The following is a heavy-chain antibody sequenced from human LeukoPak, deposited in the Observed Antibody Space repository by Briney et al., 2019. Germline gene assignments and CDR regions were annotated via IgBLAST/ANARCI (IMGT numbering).Heavy chain of an antibody. CDR2: SNPNSGGT. Sequence: GASVKVSCKASGYTFTGYYMHWVRQAPGQGLEWMGRSNPNSGGTKYAQKLQGRVTRTRDTSISTAYMELSRLRSDDTAVYYCARSPIVVVPAAMSGPFDPWGQGTLVTVSS. J-gene: IGHJ5*02. CDR3: ARSPIVVVPAAMSGPFDP. CDR1: GYTFTGYY. D-gene: IGHD2-2*01. V-gene: IGHV1-2*06.